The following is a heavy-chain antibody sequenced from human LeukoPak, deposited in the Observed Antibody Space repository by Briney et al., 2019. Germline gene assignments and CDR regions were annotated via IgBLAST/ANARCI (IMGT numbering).Heavy chain of an antibody. CDR1: GFTFSSYS. CDR2: IKSKTDGGTT. D-gene: IGHD2-15*01. Sequence: GGSLRLSCAASGFTFSSYSMNWVRQAPGKGLEWVGRIKSKTDGGTTDYAAPVKGRFTISRDDSKNTLYLQMNSLKTEDTAVYYCTTDPELIMLEVVAATHLFDYWGQGTLVTVSS. J-gene: IGHJ4*02. CDR3: TTDPELIMLEVVAATHLFDY. V-gene: IGHV3-15*01.